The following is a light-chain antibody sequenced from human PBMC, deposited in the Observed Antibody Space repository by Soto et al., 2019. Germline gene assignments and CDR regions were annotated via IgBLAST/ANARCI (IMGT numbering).Light chain of an antibody. J-gene: IGLJ1*01. V-gene: IGLV2-14*01. CDR3: ISYTSSSNPYV. Sequence: QSALTQPASVSGSPGQSITISCTGTSSDVGGYNYVSWYQQHPGKAPKLMIYDVSNRPSGVSNRFSGSKSGNTASLTISGLQAEDEADYYCISYTSSSNPYVFGTGTELTVL. CDR2: DVS. CDR1: SSDVGGYNY.